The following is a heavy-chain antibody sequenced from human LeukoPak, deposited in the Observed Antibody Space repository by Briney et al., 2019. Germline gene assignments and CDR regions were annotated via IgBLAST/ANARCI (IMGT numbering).Heavy chain of an antibody. CDR1: GFTFSTYN. Sequence: GGSLRLSCAASGFTFSTYNMNWVRQAPGKGLEWFSSISSSSSYIYYADSVKGRFTISRDNAENSLYLQMNSLRAEDTAVYYCARGEPGKIAATVLDYWGQGTLVTVSS. CDR2: ISSSSSYI. V-gene: IGHV3-21*01. CDR3: ARGEPGKIAATVLDY. J-gene: IGHJ4*02. D-gene: IGHD6-13*01.